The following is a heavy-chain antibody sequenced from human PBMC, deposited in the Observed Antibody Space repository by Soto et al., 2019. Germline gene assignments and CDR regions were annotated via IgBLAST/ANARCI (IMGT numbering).Heavy chain of an antibody. J-gene: IGHJ4*02. CDR2: ISGSGGST. CDR1: GFTFSSYA. CDR3: ANLAGGMIVVHPYYFDY. Sequence: GGSLRLSCAASGFTFSSYAMSWVRQAPGKGLEWVSAISGSGGSTYYADSVKGRFTISRDNSKNTLYLQMNSLRAEDTAVYYCANLAGGMIVVHPYYFDYWGQGTLVTVSS. D-gene: IGHD3-22*01. V-gene: IGHV3-23*01.